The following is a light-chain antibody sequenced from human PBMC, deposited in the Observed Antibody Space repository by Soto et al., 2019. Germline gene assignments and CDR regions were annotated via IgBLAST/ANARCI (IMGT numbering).Light chain of an antibody. V-gene: IGKV1-5*01. CDR1: QSITTW. CDR3: QQYDDHPFT. Sequence: DIQMTQSPSTVSAYVGDSVTITCRASQSITTWLAWYQQRPGKAPKLLIYDGSTLQSGAPSRFSGSGSGTDFTLTISSLQPEDFATYYCQQYDDHPFTFGPGTTVDTK. J-gene: IGKJ3*01. CDR2: DGS.